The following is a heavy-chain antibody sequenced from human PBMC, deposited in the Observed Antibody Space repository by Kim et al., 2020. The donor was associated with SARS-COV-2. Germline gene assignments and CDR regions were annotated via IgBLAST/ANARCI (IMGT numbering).Heavy chain of an antibody. CDR3: ARAPPTSGTVRGALDI. CDR1: GGSISSYY. V-gene: IGHV4-59*13. J-gene: IGHJ3*02. CDR2: IYYSGST. Sequence: SETLSLTCTVSGGSISSYYWSWIRQPPGKGLEWIGYIYYSGSTNYNPSLKSRVTISVDTSKNQFSLKLSSVTAADTAVYYCARAPPTSGTVRGALDIWGQGXXVTVSS. D-gene: IGHD4-17*01.